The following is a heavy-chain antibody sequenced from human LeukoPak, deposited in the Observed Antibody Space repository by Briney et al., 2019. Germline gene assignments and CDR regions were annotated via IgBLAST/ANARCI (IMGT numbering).Heavy chain of an antibody. CDR3: AKVLIWTYGSGNYYKGAFDI. D-gene: IGHD3-10*01. CDR2: ISDSGGRI. Sequence: GGSLRLSCAASGFTFNSYAMTWVRQAPGKGLEWVSLISDSGGRIYYADSVKGRFTISRDNSKNTLYLQMNSLRAEDTAVYYCAKVLIWTYGSGNYYKGAFDIWGQGTMVTVFS. J-gene: IGHJ3*02. V-gene: IGHV3-23*01. CDR1: GFTFNSYA.